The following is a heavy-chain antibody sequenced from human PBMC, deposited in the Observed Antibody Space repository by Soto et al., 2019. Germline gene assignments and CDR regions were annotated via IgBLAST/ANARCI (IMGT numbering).Heavy chain of an antibody. CDR1: GFTFSTYW. CDR3: ARLLSAVRLGFDS. V-gene: IGHV3-7*01. D-gene: IGHD4-17*01. Sequence: EVQLVESGGGLVQPGGSLRLSCAASGFTFSTYWMSWVRQAPGKGLEWVANIKEDGSAKYYVDSVKGRFTISRDNAQNSLFLQMNALRAEDTAVYYCARLLSAVRLGFDSWGQGTLVTVSS. J-gene: IGHJ4*02. CDR2: IKEDGSAK.